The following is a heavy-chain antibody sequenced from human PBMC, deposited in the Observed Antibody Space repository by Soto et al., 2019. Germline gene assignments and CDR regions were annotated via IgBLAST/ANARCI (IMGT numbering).Heavy chain of an antibody. D-gene: IGHD2-2*01. CDR3: ARDFCRSPTCLDY. Sequence: QVQLVESGGGVVQPGRSLRLSCAASGFTFRNYGMHWVRQAPGKGLEWVTAIQSDGSKKYYADSVKGRFTISRDESKNALYMQMDSLSVEDTAVYYCARDFCRSPTCLDYWGQGTLVIVSS. CDR2: IQSDGSKK. CDR1: GFTFRNYG. V-gene: IGHV3-33*01. J-gene: IGHJ4*02.